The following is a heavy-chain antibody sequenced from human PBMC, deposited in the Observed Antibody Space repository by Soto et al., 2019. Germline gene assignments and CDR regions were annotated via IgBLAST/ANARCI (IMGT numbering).Heavy chain of an antibody. J-gene: IGHJ4*02. D-gene: IGHD3-22*01. V-gene: IGHV3-21*01. CDR3: ARVPAASDRTAFYYVSKFFYFDY. CDR1: GFTFSNST. Sequence: PGGSLRLSCAASGFTFSNSTMNWVRQAPGKGLKWVACITSSGSFIYYADSMKGRFTISRDGAKKSLYLQMNSLRAEDTAVYYCARVPAASDRTAFYYVSKFFYFDYWGRGTQVTVS. CDR2: ITSSGSFI.